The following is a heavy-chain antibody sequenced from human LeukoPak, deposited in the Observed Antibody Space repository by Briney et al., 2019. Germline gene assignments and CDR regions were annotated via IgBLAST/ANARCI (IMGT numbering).Heavy chain of an antibody. V-gene: IGHV4-39*01. Sequence: SETLSLTCTVSGGSISSSGYYWGWIRQPPGKGLEWIASIYYEGRTLYNPSLKSRVTISIDTSASQFSLRLTSMTAPDTAVYYCARLGLKTTGTIYWGQGILVTVSS. CDR1: GGSISSSGYY. CDR3: ARLGLKTTGTIY. J-gene: IGHJ4*02. CDR2: IYYEGRT. D-gene: IGHD1-14*01.